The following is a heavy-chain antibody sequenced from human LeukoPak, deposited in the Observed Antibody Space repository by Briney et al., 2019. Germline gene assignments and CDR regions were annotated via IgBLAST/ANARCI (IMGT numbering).Heavy chain of an antibody. CDR2: IDPSDSYT. CDR3: ATSRVVPAAMVQENWFDP. D-gene: IGHD2-2*01. Sequence: GESLKISCNGSGYXFTSYWISWVRQMPGKGLEWMGRIDPSDSYTNYSPSFQGHVTISADKSIITAYLQWSSLKASDTAMYYCATSRVVPAAMVQENWFDPWGQGTLVTVSS. J-gene: IGHJ5*02. CDR1: GYXFTSYW. V-gene: IGHV5-10-1*01.